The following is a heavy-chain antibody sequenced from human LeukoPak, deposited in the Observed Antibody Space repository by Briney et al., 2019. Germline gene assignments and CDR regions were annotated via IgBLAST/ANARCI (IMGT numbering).Heavy chain of an antibody. CDR1: GFTFSNQG. Sequence: GGSLRLSCAASGFTFSNQGMHWVRQAPGKGLECVAFVRYDGSNKYYADSVQGRFTISKDNSKNTLYLQMSSLTAEDTAVYYCAKDADNWNSYFAYWGQGTLVTVSS. V-gene: IGHV3-30*02. J-gene: IGHJ4*02. D-gene: IGHD1-7*01. CDR3: AKDADNWNSYFAY. CDR2: VRYDGSNK.